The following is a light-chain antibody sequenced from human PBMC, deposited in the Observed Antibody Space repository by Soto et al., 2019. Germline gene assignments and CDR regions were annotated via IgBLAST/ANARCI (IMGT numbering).Light chain of an antibody. CDR1: SPDFGNYNL. J-gene: IGLJ2*01. V-gene: IGLV2-23*01. CDR2: EGT. Sequence: QSALTQPASVSGSPGQSITISCTRSSPDFGNYNLVSWYQHCPDKAPKLIVYEGTKRPSEISNRFSASESDSTASLTISRLQPEDEADYYCSSYVGSGARVVFGGGTKLTVL. CDR3: SSYVGSGARVV.